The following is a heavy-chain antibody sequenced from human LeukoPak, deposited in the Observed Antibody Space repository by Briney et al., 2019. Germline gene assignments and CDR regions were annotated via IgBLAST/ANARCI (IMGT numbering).Heavy chain of an antibody. CDR3: ARCWGSGSYLFDAFDI. D-gene: IGHD1-26*01. V-gene: IGHV3-21*01. CDR1: GFTFSSYS. CDR2: ISTSSIYI. J-gene: IGHJ3*02. Sequence: GGSLRLSCAASGFTFSSYSMNWVRQAPGKGLEWVSSISTSSIYIYYADSVKGRFTISRDNARNSLYLQMNSLRAEDTAVYYCARCWGSGSYLFDAFDIWGQGTMVTVSS.